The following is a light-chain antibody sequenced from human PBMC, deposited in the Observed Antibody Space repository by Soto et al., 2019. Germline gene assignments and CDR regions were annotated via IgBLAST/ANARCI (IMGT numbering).Light chain of an antibody. J-gene: IGKJ2*01. V-gene: IGKV3-15*01. Sequence: EIVMTQSPATLSVSPGERATLSCRASQSISSNLAWYQQKRGQAPRLLIYGASTRATGIPARFTGSGSGTDFTLTIISLQSEDFAVYFCQQYNNWPRTFGQGTKLDI. CDR2: GAS. CDR1: QSISSN. CDR3: QQYNNWPRT.